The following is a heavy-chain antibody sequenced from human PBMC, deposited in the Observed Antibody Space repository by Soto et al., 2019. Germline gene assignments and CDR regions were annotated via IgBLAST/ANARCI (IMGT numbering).Heavy chain of an antibody. J-gene: IGHJ4*02. CDR3: ARHYGSGSYPLDY. D-gene: IGHD3-10*01. CDR2: IYYSGST. CDR1: GGSISGYY. Sequence: SETLRLTCTVAGGSISGYYWGWIRQPPGRGLEYIGYIYYSGSTNYNPSLKSRVTMSVDTSKNQFSLYLNSVTAADTAVYYCARHYGSGSYPLDYWGQGTLVTVSS. V-gene: IGHV4-59*08.